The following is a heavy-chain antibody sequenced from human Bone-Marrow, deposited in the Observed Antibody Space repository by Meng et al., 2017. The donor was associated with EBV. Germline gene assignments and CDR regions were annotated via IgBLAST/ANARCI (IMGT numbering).Heavy chain of an antibody. D-gene: IGHD3-10*01. V-gene: IGHV1-69*01. Sequence: QGQVVTSGAEVKKPVSSVNVSCVTSGGTFNSDAVSWVRQAPGQGLEWMGGLLPMSGAPHYAQKFQGRVTITADESTSTHYMDLSNLRSDDTAMYYCASESGRGFTPDYWGQGTLVTVSS. CDR3: ASESGRGFTPDY. CDR2: LLPMSGAP. J-gene: IGHJ4*02. CDR1: GGTFNSDA.